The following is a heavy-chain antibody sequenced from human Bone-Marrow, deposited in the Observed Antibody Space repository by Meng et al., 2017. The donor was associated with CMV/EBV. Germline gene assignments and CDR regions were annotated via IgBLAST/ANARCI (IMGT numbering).Heavy chain of an antibody. J-gene: IGHJ5*02. CDR3: ARDHSTSSSLSNWFDP. CDR2: INPNSGGT. CDR1: GYTFTGYY. Sequence: ASVKVSCKASGYTFTGYYMHWVRQAPGQGLEWMGWINPNSGGTNYARKFQGRVTMTRDTSISTAYMELSRLRSDDTTVYYCARDHSTSSSLSNWFDPWGQGTLVTVSS. D-gene: IGHD6-6*01. V-gene: IGHV1-2*02.